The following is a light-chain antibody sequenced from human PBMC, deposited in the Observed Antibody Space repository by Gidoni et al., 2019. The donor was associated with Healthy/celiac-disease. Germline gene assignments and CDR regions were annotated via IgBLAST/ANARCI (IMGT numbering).Light chain of an antibody. CDR1: KLGDKY. CDR3: QAWDSSTVV. V-gene: IGLV3-1*01. J-gene: IGLJ2*01. Sequence: SYELTQPPSLSVSPGQTASITCSGDKLGDKYACWYQQKPGQSPVLVIYQDSKRHSGIPERFSGSNSGNTATLTISGTQAMDEADYYCQAWDSSTVVFGGGTKLTVL. CDR2: QDS.